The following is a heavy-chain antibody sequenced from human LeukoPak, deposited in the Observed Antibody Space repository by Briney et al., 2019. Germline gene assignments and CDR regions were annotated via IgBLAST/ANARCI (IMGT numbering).Heavy chain of an antibody. V-gene: IGHV3-48*01. CDR1: GFSFSTYS. D-gene: IGHD6-6*01. CDR2: ISGSGTSI. Sequence: GGSLRLSCAASGFSFSTYSMNWVRQAPGKGLEWVSFISGSGTSIDYVDSVKGRFTVSRDNGKNSLFLHMNSLRAEDTAVYYCARKNTTSSEDYWGQRTLVTVSS. CDR3: ARKNTTSSEDY. J-gene: IGHJ4*02.